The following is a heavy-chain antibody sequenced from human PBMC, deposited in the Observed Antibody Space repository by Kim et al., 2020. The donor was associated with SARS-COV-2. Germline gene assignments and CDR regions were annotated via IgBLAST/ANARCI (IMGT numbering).Heavy chain of an antibody. CDR1: GGSISSYY. CDR2: IYYSGST. Sequence: SETLSLTCTVSGGSISSYYWSWIRQPPGKGLEWIGYIYYSGSTNYNPSLKSRVTISVDTSKNKFSLMLSSVTAADTAVYYCARVVVAATYDYWGQGTLVTVSS. D-gene: IGHD2-15*01. J-gene: IGHJ4*02. CDR3: ARVVVAATYDY. V-gene: IGHV4-59*13.